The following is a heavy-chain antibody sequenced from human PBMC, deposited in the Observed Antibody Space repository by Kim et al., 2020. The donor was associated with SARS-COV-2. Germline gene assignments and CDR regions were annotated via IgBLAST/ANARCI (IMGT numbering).Heavy chain of an antibody. V-gene: IGHV4-59*13. CDR2: IYYSGST. CDR1: GGSISSYY. D-gene: IGHD3-10*01. Sequence: SETLSLTCTVSGGSISSYYWSWIRQPPGKGLEWIGYIYYSGSTNYNPSLKSRVTISVDTSKNQFSLKLSSVTAADTAVYYCARDSSYYYGSGSYYNWVIYGMDVWGQGTTVTVSS. CDR3: ARDSSYYYGSGSYYNWVIYGMDV. J-gene: IGHJ6*02.